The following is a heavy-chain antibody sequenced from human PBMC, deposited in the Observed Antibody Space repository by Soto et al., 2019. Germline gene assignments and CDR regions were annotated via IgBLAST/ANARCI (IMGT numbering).Heavy chain of an antibody. D-gene: IGHD2-2*01. J-gene: IGHJ4*02. CDR1: GGSISSSSYY. CDR3: AYQMGDY. V-gene: IGHV4-39*01. CDR2: IYYSGST. Sequence: SETLSLTCTVSGGSISSSSYYWGWIRQPPGKGLEWIGSIYYSGSTYYNPSLKSRVTISVDTSKNQFSLKLSSVTAADTAVYYCAYQMGDYWGQGTLVTVSS.